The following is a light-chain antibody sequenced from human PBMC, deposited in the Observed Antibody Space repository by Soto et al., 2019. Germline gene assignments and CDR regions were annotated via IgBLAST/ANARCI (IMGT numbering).Light chain of an antibody. CDR1: QSVTNNF. V-gene: IGKV3-20*01. CDR3: QQYGTLLFT. Sequence: IVLTQSPGTLSLSPGERATLSCGASQSVTNNFLAWYQQKPGQAPRPLIYGASSRATGVPDRFSGSGSGTDFTLTISRLEPGDFAVYYCQQYGTLLFTFGPGTKVDIK. J-gene: IGKJ3*01. CDR2: GAS.